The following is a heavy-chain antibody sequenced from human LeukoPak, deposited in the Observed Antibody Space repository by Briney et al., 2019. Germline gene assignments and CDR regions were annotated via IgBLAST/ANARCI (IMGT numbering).Heavy chain of an antibody. V-gene: IGHV3-7*01. CDR1: GFTFSSYW. CDR3: AKVGSTSWYLDY. CDR2: IRQDGSEK. Sequence: GGSLRLSCAASGFTFSSYWISWVRRAPGKGLEWVANIRQDGSEKYYVDSVMGRFTISRDNAKNSLYLQMNSLRAEDTAVYYCAKVGSTSWYLDYWGQGTLVTVSS. D-gene: IGHD2-2*01. J-gene: IGHJ4*02.